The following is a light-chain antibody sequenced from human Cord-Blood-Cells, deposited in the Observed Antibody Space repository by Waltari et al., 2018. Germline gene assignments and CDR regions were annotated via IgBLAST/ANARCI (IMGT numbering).Light chain of an antibody. CDR2: AAS. Sequence: DIQLTQYPSSLSASVADRVTITCRASQSISSYLNWYQQKPGKAPKLLIYAASSLQSGVPSRFSGSGSGTDFTLTISSLQPEDFATYYCQQSYSTPRTFGQGTKVEIK. CDR3: QQSYSTPRT. CDR1: QSISSY. J-gene: IGKJ1*01. V-gene: IGKV1-39*01.